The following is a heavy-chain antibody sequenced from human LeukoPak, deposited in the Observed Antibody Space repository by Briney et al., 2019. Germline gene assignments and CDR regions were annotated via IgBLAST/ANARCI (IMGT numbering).Heavy chain of an antibody. V-gene: IGHV4-38-2*01. J-gene: IGHJ4*02. Sequence: PSETLSLTCAVSGYSISSGYYWGWIRQPPGKGPEWIGSIYHSGSTYYNPSLKSRVTISVDTSQNQFSLKLSSVTAADTAVYYCARGRIDYFDSSGYSGYFDYWGQGTLVTVSS. CDR2: IYHSGST. CDR1: GYSISSGYY. D-gene: IGHD3-22*01. CDR3: ARGRIDYFDSSGYSGYFDY.